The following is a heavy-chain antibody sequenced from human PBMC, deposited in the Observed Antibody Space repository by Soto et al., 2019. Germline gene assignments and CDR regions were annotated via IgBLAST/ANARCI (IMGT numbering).Heavy chain of an antibody. CDR3: ARVNVMVVAGSTFDY. J-gene: IGHJ4*03. CDR1: GDSISSGSY. CDR2: IYHGGTT. D-gene: IGHD6-19*01. Sequence: ETLSLTCTVSGDSISSGSYWGWIRQPPGEGPEWIASIYHGGTTFYNPSLKSRISISVDTSKNQFSLRLTSVTAADTATYYCARVNVMVVAGSTFDYWGRGTLVTVSS. V-gene: IGHV4-38-2*02.